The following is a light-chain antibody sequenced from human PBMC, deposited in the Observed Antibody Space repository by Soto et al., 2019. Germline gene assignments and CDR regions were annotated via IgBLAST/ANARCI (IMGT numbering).Light chain of an antibody. J-gene: IGKJ1*01. CDR1: QSVSSSY. CDR3: QQYGSSWT. Sequence: EIVLTQSPGTLSLSPGERATLSCRASQSVSSSYLAWYQQKPGQAPRLLIYGASSRATGIPDRFSGSGSGPDFTLTLSRLETEDFAVYYCQQYGSSWTFGQGTKVEIK. CDR2: GAS. V-gene: IGKV3-20*01.